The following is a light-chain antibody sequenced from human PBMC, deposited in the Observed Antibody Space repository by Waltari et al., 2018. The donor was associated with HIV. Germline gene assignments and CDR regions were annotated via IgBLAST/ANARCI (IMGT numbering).Light chain of an antibody. CDR3: QSYDSGLSGVV. Sequence: QSVLTQPPSVFGAPGQRVTISCTGSSSNIGADYDVQWYQQVPGTAPKLLISGNNMRPSGVPDRCSGSKSGTSASLAITGLQAEDEADYYCQSYDSGLSGVVFGGGTRLTVL. V-gene: IGLV1-40*01. CDR1: SSNIGADYD. CDR2: GNN. J-gene: IGLJ2*01.